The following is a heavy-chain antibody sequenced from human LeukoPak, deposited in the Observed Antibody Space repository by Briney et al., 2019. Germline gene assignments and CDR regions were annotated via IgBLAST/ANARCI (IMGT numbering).Heavy chain of an antibody. Sequence: ASVKVSCKTSGGTFRYYAIGWVRQAPGHGLEWMGGLIPMFGTTNYAQQFQGRVTITADESTTTSYMELSRLRFEDTAVYFCARVAAGTTFMDNWFDPWGQGTLVTVSS. CDR3: ARVAAGTTFMDNWFDP. CDR1: GGTFRYYA. J-gene: IGHJ5*02. CDR2: LIPMFGTT. V-gene: IGHV1-69*13. D-gene: IGHD1-7*01.